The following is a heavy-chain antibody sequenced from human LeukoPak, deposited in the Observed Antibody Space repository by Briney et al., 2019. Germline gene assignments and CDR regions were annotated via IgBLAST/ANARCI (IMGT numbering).Heavy chain of an antibody. CDR1: GASVSSGGYF. CDR2: ISHSGST. V-gene: IGHV4-31*03. J-gene: IGHJ4*02. CDR3: ARDRATAASGSYYFVY. Sequence: SQTLSLTCTVSGASVSSGGYFWSWIRQRPGKGLEWIGCISHSGSTYYNPSLRSRVTISMDASKNQFSLNLSSVTAADTAVYYCARDRATAASGSYYFVYWGQGTQVTVSS. D-gene: IGHD6-13*01.